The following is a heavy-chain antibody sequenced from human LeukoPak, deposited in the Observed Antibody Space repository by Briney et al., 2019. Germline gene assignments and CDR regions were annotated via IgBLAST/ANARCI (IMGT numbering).Heavy chain of an antibody. CDR1: GFTLSNYW. CDR3: ARVYYGSGSLHYYYYYMDV. J-gene: IGHJ6*03. Sequence: GGSLRLSCAASGFTLSNYWMSWVRRAPGKGLEWVANINQDGSEKYYVDSVKGRFTISRDNAKNSLYLQMNSLRAEDTAVYYCARVYYGSGSLHYYYYYMDVWGKGTTVTIFS. CDR2: INQDGSEK. D-gene: IGHD3-10*01. V-gene: IGHV3-7*01.